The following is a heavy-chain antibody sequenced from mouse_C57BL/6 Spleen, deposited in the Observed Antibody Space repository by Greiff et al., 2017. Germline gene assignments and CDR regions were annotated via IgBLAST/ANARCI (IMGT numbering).Heavy chain of an antibody. D-gene: IGHD1-1*02. CDR1: GYTFTDYY. J-gene: IGHJ4*01. CDR3: ARVNYGGAMDY. V-gene: IGHV1-76*01. Sequence: QVQLKESGAELVRPGASVKLSCKASGYTFTDYYINWVKQRPGQGLEWIARIYPGSGNTYYNEKFKGKATLTAEKSSSTAYMQLSSLTSEDSAVYYCARVNYGGAMDYWGQGTSVTVSS. CDR2: IYPGSGNT.